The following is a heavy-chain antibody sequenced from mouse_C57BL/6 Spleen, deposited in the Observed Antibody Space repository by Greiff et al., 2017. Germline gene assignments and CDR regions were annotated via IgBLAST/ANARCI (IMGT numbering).Heavy chain of an antibody. J-gene: IGHJ4*01. CDR1: GYAFSSYW. V-gene: IGHV1-80*01. CDR2: IYPGDGDT. D-gene: IGHD3-2*02. Sequence: QVQLQQSGAELVKPGASVKISCKASGYAFSSYWMNWVKQRPGKGLEWIGQIYPGDGDTNYNGKFKGKATLTADQSSTPAYMQLSSLTSEDSAVYYCAREGGTAQATLYYYAMDYWGQGTSVTVSS. CDR3: AREGGTAQATLYYYAMDY.